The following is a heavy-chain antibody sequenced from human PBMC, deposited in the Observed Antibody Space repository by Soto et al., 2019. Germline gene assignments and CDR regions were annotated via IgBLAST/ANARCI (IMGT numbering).Heavy chain of an antibody. D-gene: IGHD3-10*01. CDR3: AKDTMVRGVYYYYMDV. CDR1: GFTFDDYA. V-gene: IGHV3-9*01. CDR2: ISWNSGSR. J-gene: IGHJ6*03. Sequence: GGSLRLSCAASGFTFDDYAMHWVRQAPGKGLEWVSGISWNSGSRGYADSVKGRFTISRDNAKNSLYLQMNSLRAEDTALYYCAKDTMVRGVYYYYMDVWGKGTTVTVSS.